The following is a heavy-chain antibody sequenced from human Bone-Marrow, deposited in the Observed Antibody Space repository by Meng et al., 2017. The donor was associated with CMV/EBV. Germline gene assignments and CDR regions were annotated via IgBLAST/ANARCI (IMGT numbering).Heavy chain of an antibody. CDR1: GFTFSDSG. CDR3: ARVSGSYYYFGMDV. V-gene: IGHV3-30*03. D-gene: IGHD1-26*01. CDR2: ISFDGSNI. Sequence: GGSLRLSCAASGFTFSDSGMHWVRQAPGKGLEWVSVISFDGSNIHYADSVKGRFTISRDSSKNTLHLQMNSLRAEDTAVYYCARVSGSYYYFGMDVWGQGTTVTVSS. J-gene: IGHJ6*02.